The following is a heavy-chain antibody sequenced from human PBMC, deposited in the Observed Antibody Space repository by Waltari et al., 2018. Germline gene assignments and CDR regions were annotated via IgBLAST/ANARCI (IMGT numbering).Heavy chain of an antibody. CDR3: ARLGATIEGAFDI. V-gene: IGHV1-2*06. Sequence: QVQLVQSGAEVKKPGASVKVSCKVSGYTLTELSMHWVRQAPGQGLEWMGRINPNSGGTNYAQKFQGRVTMTRDTSISTAYMELSRLRSDDTAGYYCARLGATIEGAFDIWGQGTMVTVSS. D-gene: IGHD1-26*01. CDR2: INPNSGGT. CDR1: GYTLTELS. J-gene: IGHJ3*02.